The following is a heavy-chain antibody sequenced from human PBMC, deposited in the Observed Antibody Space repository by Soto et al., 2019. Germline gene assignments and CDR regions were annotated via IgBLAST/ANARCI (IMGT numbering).Heavy chain of an antibody. CDR1: GYTFTGYY. J-gene: IGHJ4*02. CDR3: ARGGRIAVAGTFDY. CDR2: INPNSGGT. D-gene: IGHD6-19*01. Sequence: ASVKVSCKASGYTFTGYYMHWVRQAPGQGLEWMGWINPNSGGTNYAQKFQGRVTMTRDTSISTAYMELSSLRSEDTAVYYCARGGRIAVAGTFDYWGQGTLVTVSS. V-gene: IGHV1-2*02.